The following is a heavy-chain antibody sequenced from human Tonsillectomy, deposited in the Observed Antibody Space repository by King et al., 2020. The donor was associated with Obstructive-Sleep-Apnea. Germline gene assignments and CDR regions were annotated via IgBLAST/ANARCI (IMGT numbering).Heavy chain of an antibody. CDR2: IYYSGST. V-gene: IGHV4-59*01. D-gene: IGHD3-3*01. J-gene: IGHJ4*02. Sequence: QLQESGPGLVKPSETLSLTCTVSGGSISSYYWSWIRQPPGKGLEWIGYIYYSGSTNYNPSLKSRVTISVDTSKNQFSLKLSSVTAADTAVYYCASLSLGFGVVISPDYWGQGTLVTVSS. CDR3: ASLSLGFGVVISPDY. CDR1: GGSISSYY.